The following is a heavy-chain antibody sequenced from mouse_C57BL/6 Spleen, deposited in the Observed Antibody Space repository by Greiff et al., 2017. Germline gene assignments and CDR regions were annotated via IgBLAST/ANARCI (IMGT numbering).Heavy chain of an antibody. CDR1: GYTFTDYE. J-gene: IGHJ4*01. Sequence: VKLVESGAELVRPGASVTLSCKASGYTFTDYEMHWVKQTPVHGLEWIGAIDPETGGTAYNQKFKGKAILTADKSSSTAYMELRSLTSEDSAVYYCTRAPYYYGMDYWGQGTSVTVSS. CDR2: IDPETGGT. V-gene: IGHV1-15*01. CDR3: TRAPYYYGMDY.